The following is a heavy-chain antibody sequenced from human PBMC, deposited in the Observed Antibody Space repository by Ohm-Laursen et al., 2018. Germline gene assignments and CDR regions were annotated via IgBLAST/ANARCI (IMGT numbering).Heavy chain of an antibody. Sequence: SLRLSCTASGFTFSDYYMSWIRQAPGKGLEWVSYISSSGSTIYYADSVKGRFTISRDNAKNSLYLQMNSLRAEDTALYYCAKGQAYCGGDCYPPPSSYWYFDLWGRGTLVTVSS. CDR1: GFTFSDYY. J-gene: IGHJ2*01. CDR3: AKGQAYCGGDCYPPPSSYWYFDL. V-gene: IGHV3-11*01. CDR2: ISSSGSTI. D-gene: IGHD2-21*02.